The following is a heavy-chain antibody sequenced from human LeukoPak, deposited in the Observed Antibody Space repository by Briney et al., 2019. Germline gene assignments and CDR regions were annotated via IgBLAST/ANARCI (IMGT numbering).Heavy chain of an antibody. J-gene: IGHJ4*02. CDR3: ARRPVNAYSFDS. V-gene: IGHV3-53*01. D-gene: IGHD3-16*01. CDR1: GFTVSDNY. Sequence: GGSLRLSCAASGFTVSDNYLSWVRQAPVKGLQWVSFINSGGYTSYADSVKGRFTISRDNSKNTLYLQLNNLRADDTAVYYCARRPVNAYSFDSWGQGTLVTVSS. CDR2: INSGGYT.